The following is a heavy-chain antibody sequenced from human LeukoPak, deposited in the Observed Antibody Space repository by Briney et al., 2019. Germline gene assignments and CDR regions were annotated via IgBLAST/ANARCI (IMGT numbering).Heavy chain of an antibody. CDR1: GFTFSNYD. CDR3: TRDSHRDSGDSFDV. Sequence: GGSLRLSCVASGFTFSNYDMNWVRQAPGKGLEWVSNIAGSGSTIYYADSVKGRFTISRDNAKNSLYLQMDSLRAEDTAVYYRTRDSHRDSGDSFDVWGQGTLVTVSS. CDR2: IAGSGSTI. J-gene: IGHJ3*01. V-gene: IGHV3-48*03. D-gene: IGHD6-25*01.